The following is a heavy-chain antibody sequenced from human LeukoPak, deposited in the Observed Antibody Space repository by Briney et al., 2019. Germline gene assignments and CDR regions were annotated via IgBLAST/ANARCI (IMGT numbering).Heavy chain of an antibody. D-gene: IGHD5-18*01. J-gene: IGHJ4*02. V-gene: IGHV3-7*01. CDR1: GFTFSSYW. Sequence: GGSLRLSCAASGFTFSSYWMSWVRQAPGKGLEWVANIKQDGNEKYYVDSVKGRFTISRDNAKNSLYLQMNSLRAEDTAVYYCARDGPRYGGDTAMVHFDYWGQGTLVTVSS. CDR2: IKQDGNEK. CDR3: ARDGPRYGGDTAMVHFDY.